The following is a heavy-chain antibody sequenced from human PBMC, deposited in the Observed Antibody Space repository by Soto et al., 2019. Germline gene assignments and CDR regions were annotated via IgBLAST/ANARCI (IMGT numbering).Heavy chain of an antibody. CDR2: IYYSGST. Sequence: SETLSLTCTVSGGSISSSSYYWSWIRQPPGKGLEWIGYIYYSGSTNYNPSLKSRVTISVDTSKNQFSLKLSSVTAADTAVYYCASSKYSSTSCYGSWGQGTLVTVSS. D-gene: IGHD2-2*01. CDR1: GGSISSSSYY. V-gene: IGHV4-61*01. J-gene: IGHJ4*02. CDR3: ASSKYSSTSCYGS.